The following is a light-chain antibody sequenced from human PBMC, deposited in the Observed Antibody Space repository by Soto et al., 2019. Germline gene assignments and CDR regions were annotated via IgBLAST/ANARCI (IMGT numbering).Light chain of an antibody. Sequence: DIQITQSPSSLSASVGDRFTISCQASQGISRSLAWYQQKPGKAPKXMIYAASSLQSGVPSRFSGSGFGTDFTLTISSLQPEDSAIYYCQQADTFPITLGQGTRLEIK. CDR1: QGISRS. V-gene: IGKV1D-12*01. CDR2: AAS. J-gene: IGKJ5*01. CDR3: QQADTFPIT.